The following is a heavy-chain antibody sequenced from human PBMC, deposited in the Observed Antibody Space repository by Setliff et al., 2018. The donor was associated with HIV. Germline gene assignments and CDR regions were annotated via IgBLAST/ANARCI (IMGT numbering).Heavy chain of an antibody. CDR3: ARQDIFYFDS. Sequence: SETLSLTCTVSGGSISSGNYFWSWIRQPAGKGLEWIGRIYASGSTSYNPSLKSRVTISVDTSKNQLSLHLTSVTAADTAVYYCARQDIFYFDSWGQGTLVTVSS. V-gene: IGHV4-61*02. CDR1: GGSISSGNYF. J-gene: IGHJ4*02. CDR2: IYASGST. D-gene: IGHD2-21*01.